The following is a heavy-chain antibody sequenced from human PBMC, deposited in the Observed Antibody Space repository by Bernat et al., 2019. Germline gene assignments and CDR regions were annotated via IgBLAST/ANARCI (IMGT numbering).Heavy chain of an antibody. J-gene: IGHJ4*02. Sequence: EVQLVESGGGLVKPGGSLRLSCAASGFTFSSYSMNWVRQAPGKGLEWVSSISSSSSYIYYADSVKGRFTISRDNAKNSLYLQMNSLRAEDTAVYYCARDNPLDYGDYVGYWGQGTLVTVSS. D-gene: IGHD4-17*01. CDR1: GFTFSSYS. V-gene: IGHV3-21*01. CDR3: ARDNPLDYGDYVGY. CDR2: ISSSSSYI.